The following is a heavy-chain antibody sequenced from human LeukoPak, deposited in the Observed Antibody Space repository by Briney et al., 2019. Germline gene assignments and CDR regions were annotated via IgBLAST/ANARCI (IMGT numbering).Heavy chain of an antibody. D-gene: IGHD5-18*01. CDR2: ISGSGGST. Sequence: HPGGSLRLSCAASGFTFSSYAMSWVRQAPGKGLEWVSAISGSGGSTYYADSVKGRFTISRDNSKNTLYLQMNSLRAEGTAVYYCVKDPVDTAMVFVNWGQGTLVTVSS. CDR3: VKDPVDTAMVFVN. V-gene: IGHV3-23*01. J-gene: IGHJ4*02. CDR1: GFTFSSYA.